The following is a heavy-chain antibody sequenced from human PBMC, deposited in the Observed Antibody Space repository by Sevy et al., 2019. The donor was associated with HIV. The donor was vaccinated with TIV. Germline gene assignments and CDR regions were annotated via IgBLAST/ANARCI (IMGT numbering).Heavy chain of an antibody. CDR1: GFTFSSYA. D-gene: IGHD3-22*01. CDR2: ISYDGSNK. CDR3: ARDIYYYDSSGYLY. Sequence: GGSLRLSCAASGFTFSSYAMHWVRQAPGMGLEWVAVISYDGSNKYYADSVKGRFTISRDNSKNTLYLQMNSLRAEDTAVYYCARDIYYYDSSGYLYWGQGTLVTVSS. J-gene: IGHJ4*02. V-gene: IGHV3-30-3*01.